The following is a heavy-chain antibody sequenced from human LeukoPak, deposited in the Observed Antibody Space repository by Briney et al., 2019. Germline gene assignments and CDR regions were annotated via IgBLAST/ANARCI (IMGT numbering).Heavy chain of an antibody. V-gene: IGHV3-53*01. CDR1: AFTVSSNY. J-gene: IGHJ4*02. CDR2: IYSGGDT. D-gene: IGHD3-9*01. Sequence: GGSLRLSCAASAFTVSSNYMSWVRQAPGKGPEWVSIIYSGGDTYYADSVKGRFTISRDNSKNTLFLQMNSLRAEDTAMYYCARGLRYFDGYYFDYWGQGTLVTVSS. CDR3: ARGLRYFDGYYFDY.